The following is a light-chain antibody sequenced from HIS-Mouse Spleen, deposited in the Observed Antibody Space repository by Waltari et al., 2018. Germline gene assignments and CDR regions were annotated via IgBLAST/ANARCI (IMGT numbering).Light chain of an antibody. CDR2: AAS. Sequence: DIQLTQSPSFLSASVGDRVTITCRASPGISSYLAWYQQKHGKAHKLLIYAASTLQSGVPSRFSGSGSWTEFTLTISSLQPEDFATYYCQQLNSYPPTFGQGTKVEIK. CDR3: QQLNSYPPT. CDR1: PGISSY. J-gene: IGKJ1*01. V-gene: IGKV1-9*01.